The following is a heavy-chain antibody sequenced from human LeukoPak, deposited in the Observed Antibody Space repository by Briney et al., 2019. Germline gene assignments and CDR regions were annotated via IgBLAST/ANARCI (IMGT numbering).Heavy chain of an antibody. CDR3: AKDQIGSAPKGWLAFDY. D-gene: IGHD6-19*01. J-gene: IGHJ4*02. CDR2: IRYDGSNK. Sequence: PGGSLRLSCAASGFTFSSYGMHWVRQAPGKGLEWVAFIRYDGSNKYYADSVKGRFTISRDNSKNTLYLQMNSLTTEDTAVYYCAKDQIGSAPKGWLAFDYWGQGTLVTVSS. V-gene: IGHV3-30*02. CDR1: GFTFSSYG.